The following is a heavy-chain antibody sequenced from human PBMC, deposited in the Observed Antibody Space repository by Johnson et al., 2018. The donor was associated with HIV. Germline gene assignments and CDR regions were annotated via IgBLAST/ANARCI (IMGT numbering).Heavy chain of an antibody. Sequence: VLLVESGGGLVQPGGSLRLSCAASGFTVSSNYMSWVRQAPGKGLEWVSLINTGGSTYYADSVKGRFTISRDNSKNTLYLQMSSLRAEDTAVYYCARDPAYCGGDWCGAFDIWGQGTMVTVSS. J-gene: IGHJ3*02. CDR1: GFTVSSNY. CDR3: ARDPAYCGGDWCGAFDI. CDR2: INTGGST. D-gene: IGHD2-21*02. V-gene: IGHV3-66*01.